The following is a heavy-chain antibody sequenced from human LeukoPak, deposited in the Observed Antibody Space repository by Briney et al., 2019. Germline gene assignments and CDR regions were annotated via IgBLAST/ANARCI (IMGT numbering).Heavy chain of an antibody. CDR2: INWNSGII. Sequence: PGGSLRLSCVASGFTFDDYAMHWVRQVPGKGLKWVSGINWNSGIIRYADSVKGRFTISRDNAKNSLDLQMNSLRAEDTALYYCAKVYNDAFDIWGQGTMVTVSS. J-gene: IGHJ3*02. D-gene: IGHD1-14*01. CDR1: GFTFDDYA. V-gene: IGHV3-9*01. CDR3: AKVYNDAFDI.